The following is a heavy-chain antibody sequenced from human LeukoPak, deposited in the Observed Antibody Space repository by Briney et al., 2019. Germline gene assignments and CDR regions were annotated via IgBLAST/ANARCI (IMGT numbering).Heavy chain of an antibody. V-gene: IGHV3-30*18. CDR1: GFTFSSYG. CDR3: AKDIGDNWNWDYYYYGMDV. J-gene: IGHJ6*02. CDR2: ISYDGSNK. Sequence: GRSLRLSCAASGFTFSSYGMHWVRQAPGKGLEWVAVISYDGSNKYYADSVKGRFTISRDNSKNTLYLQMNSLRAEDTAGYYCAKDIGDNWNWDYYYYGMDVWGQGTTVTVSS. D-gene: IGHD1-7*01.